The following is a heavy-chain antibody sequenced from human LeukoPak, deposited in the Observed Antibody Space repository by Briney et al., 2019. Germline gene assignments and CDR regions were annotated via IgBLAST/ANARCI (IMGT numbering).Heavy chain of an antibody. CDR3: ARYTYDFWSGYVYGMDV. V-gene: IGHV4-59*01. J-gene: IGHJ6*02. D-gene: IGHD3-3*01. Sequence: LETLSLTCTVSGGSISSYYWSWIRQPPGKGLEWIVYIYYSGRTNYNPSLKSRVTISVDTSKNQFSLKLSSVTAADTAVYYCARYTYDFWSGYVYGMDVWGQGTTVIVSS. CDR2: IYYSGRT. CDR1: GGSISSYY.